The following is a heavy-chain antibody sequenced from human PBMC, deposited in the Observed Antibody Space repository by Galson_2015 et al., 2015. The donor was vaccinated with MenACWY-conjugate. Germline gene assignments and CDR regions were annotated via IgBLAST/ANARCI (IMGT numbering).Heavy chain of an antibody. CDR1: GFTFSSYA. D-gene: IGHD4-17*01. CDR2: ISGSGGST. Sequence: SLRLSCAASGFTFSSYAMSWVRQAPGKGLEWVSAISGSGGSTYYADSVKGRFTISRGNSKNTLYLQMNSLRAEDTAVYYCAKLALYGDYSGSYYYYYMDVWGKGTTVTVSS. CDR3: AKLALYGDYSGSYYYYYMDV. J-gene: IGHJ6*03. V-gene: IGHV3-23*01.